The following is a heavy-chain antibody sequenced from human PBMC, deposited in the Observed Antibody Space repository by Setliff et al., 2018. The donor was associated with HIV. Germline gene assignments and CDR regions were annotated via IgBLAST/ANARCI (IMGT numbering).Heavy chain of an antibody. CDR1: GFTFNNYA. J-gene: IGHJ4*02. V-gene: IGHV3-30*04. D-gene: IGHD6-19*01. Sequence: HLGGSLRLSCAASGFTFNNYAIHWVRQAPGKGLEWVALISYDGTYKYYAESVKGRFTISRDNSRNTLYLQMNSLRTEDTAVYYCARDSEPGTRVAGTTGLDYWGQGSLVTVSS. CDR3: ARDSEPGTRVAGTTGLDY. CDR2: ISYDGTYK.